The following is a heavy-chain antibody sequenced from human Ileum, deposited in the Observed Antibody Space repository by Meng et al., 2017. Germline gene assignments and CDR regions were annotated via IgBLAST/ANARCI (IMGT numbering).Heavy chain of an antibody. CDR2: IYYRAGA. CDR1: GASISSHY. J-gene: IGHJ5*02. Sequence: QVQLQESGPGLVKPSETLALTCSVSGASISSHYWTWIRQPPGKGLEYIGYIYYRAGASYNPSLRSRVTMSVDTSKNQFSLNLSSVTAADTAVYYCARLLDSSDWGWFDPWGQGTLVTVSS. CDR3: ARLLDSSDWGWFDP. V-gene: IGHV4-59*08. D-gene: IGHD3-22*01.